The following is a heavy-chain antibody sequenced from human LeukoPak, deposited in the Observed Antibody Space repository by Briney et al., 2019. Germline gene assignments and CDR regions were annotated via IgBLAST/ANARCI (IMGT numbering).Heavy chain of an antibody. CDR1: GFTFSSYW. D-gene: IGHD6-19*01. Sequence: PGGSLTLSCAASGFTFSSYWMHWVRQAPGEGLVWVSRINSDGYSIGYADSVKGRFTISRDNAKNTLLLQVNSLRAEDTAVYYCARGGVAGGMDVWGQGTTVTVSS. J-gene: IGHJ6*02. CDR3: ARGGVAGGMDV. CDR2: INSDGYSI. V-gene: IGHV3-74*01.